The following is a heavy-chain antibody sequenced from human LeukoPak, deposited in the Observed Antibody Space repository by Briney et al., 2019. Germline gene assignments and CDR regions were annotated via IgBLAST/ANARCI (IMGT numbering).Heavy chain of an antibody. Sequence: SETLSLTCTVSGGSISSYYWSWIRQPPGKGLEWIGYIYYSGSTNYNPSLKSRVTMSVDTSKNQFSLKLSSVTAADTAVYYCARDGLESGSYYYWGQGTLVTVSS. D-gene: IGHD1-26*01. V-gene: IGHV4-59*12. CDR3: ARDGLESGSYYY. CDR1: GGSISSYY. CDR2: IYYSGST. J-gene: IGHJ4*02.